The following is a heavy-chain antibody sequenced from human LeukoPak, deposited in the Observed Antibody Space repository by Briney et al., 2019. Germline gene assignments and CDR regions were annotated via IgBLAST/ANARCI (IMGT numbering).Heavy chain of an antibody. J-gene: IGHJ5*02. D-gene: IGHD6-6*01. Sequence: ASVTVSCTSSGYTFTVYYMHWVRQAPGQGLEWMGWINPNSGGTNYAQKFQGRVTMTTDTSISTAYMELSRLRSDDTAVYYCARDLPSSSPPGGGPWGQGTLVTVSS. CDR3: ARDLPSSSPPGGGP. CDR2: INPNSGGT. V-gene: IGHV1-2*02. CDR1: GYTFTVYY.